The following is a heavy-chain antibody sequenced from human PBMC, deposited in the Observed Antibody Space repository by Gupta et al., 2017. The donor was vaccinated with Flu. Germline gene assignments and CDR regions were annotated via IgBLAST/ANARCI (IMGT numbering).Heavy chain of an antibody. Sequence: QVQLVESGGGVVQPGRSLRLSCVASGFTFSTYGMHLVRQAPGKGLEWVAVIWYDGSNENYADSVKGRFTIYRDNSKSTLYLQMNSLRVEDTAVYYCAKDGAIMVRGHPNWFDPWGQGTLVTVSS. CDR2: IWYDGSNE. J-gene: IGHJ5*02. V-gene: IGHV3-33*06. CDR3: AKDGAIMVRGHPNWFDP. CDR1: GFTFSTYG. D-gene: IGHD3-10*01.